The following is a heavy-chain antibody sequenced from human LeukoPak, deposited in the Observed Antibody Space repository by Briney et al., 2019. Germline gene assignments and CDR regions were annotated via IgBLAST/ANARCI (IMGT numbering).Heavy chain of an antibody. CDR2: IPSMSDTI. V-gene: IGHV3-48*03. Sequence: PGGSLRLSCVASGFTFSDHAMNWIRQAPGKGLEWISYIPSMSDTIHYADSVMGRFTISRDNAKNSLFLPMNSLTAEGTSIYYCARGMPLRLRAPTMDAWGPGAPVTVSS. D-gene: IGHD2-2*01. CDR1: GFTFSDHA. CDR3: ARGMPLRLRAPTMDA. J-gene: IGHJ6*02.